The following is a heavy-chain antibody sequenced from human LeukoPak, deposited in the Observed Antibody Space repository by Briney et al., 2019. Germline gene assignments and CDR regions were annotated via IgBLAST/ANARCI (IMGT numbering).Heavy chain of an antibody. CDR1: GGSFSGYY. Sequence: SETLSLTCAVYGGSFSGYYWSWIRQPPGKGLEWIGEINHSGSTNYNPSLKSRVTISVDTSKNQFSLKLSSVTAADTAVYYCARREDRYYDILTGGIRGNWFDPWGQGTLVTVSS. J-gene: IGHJ5*02. D-gene: IGHD3-9*01. CDR3: ARREDRYYDILTGGIRGNWFDP. CDR2: INHSGST. V-gene: IGHV4-34*01.